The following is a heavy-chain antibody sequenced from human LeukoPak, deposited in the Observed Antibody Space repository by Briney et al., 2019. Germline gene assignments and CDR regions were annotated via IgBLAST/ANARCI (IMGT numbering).Heavy chain of an antibody. J-gene: IGHJ6*03. CDR3: ARNYYGSGTYHMDV. Sequence: EGSLRLSCAASGFTFDDYTMHWVRQAPGKGLEWVSLISWDGGSTYYADSVKGRFTISRDNSKNSLYLQVNSLRTEDTALYYCARNYYGSGTYHMDVWGKGTTVTVSS. CDR2: ISWDGGST. CDR1: GFTFDDYT. V-gene: IGHV3-43*01. D-gene: IGHD3-10*01.